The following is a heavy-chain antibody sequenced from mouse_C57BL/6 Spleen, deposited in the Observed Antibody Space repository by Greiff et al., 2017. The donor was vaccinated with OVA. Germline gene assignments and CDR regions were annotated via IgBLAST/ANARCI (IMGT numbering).Heavy chain of an antibody. CDR3: AKRGSRRDYYAMDY. CDR2: IWRGGST. Sequence: VKLVESGPGLVQPSQSLSITCTVSGFSLTSYGVHWVRQSPGKGLEWLGVIWRGGSTDYNAAFMSRLSITKDNSKSQVFFKMNSLQADDTAIYYCAKRGSRRDYYAMDYWGQGTSVTVSS. J-gene: IGHJ4*01. V-gene: IGHV2-5*01. CDR1: GFSLTSYG.